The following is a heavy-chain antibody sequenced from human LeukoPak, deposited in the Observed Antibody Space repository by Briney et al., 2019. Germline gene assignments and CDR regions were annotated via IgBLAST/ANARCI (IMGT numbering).Heavy chain of an antibody. D-gene: IGHD1-1*01. V-gene: IGHV1-46*01. CDR3: ARDTPANWNDGIY. CDR1: GYTFTSYF. CDR2: INPSGGST. Sequence: ASVKVSCKASGYTFTSYFIHWVRQAPGQGLEWMGIINPSGGSTTYAQNFQGRVTMTRDTSTSTVYMELSSLRSEDTAVYYCARDTPANWNDGIYWGQGTLVIVSS. J-gene: IGHJ4*02.